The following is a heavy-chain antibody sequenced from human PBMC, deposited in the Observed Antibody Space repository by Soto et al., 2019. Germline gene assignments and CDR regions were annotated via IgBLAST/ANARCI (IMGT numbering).Heavy chain of an antibody. J-gene: IGHJ4*02. Sequence: GGSLRLSCAASGFTFSSYWMHWVRQAPGKGLVWVSRINSDGSSTSYADSVKGRFTISRDNAKNTLYLQMNSLRVEDTVVYYCARGPRKYYDFWSGYSLGLDYWGQGTLVTVSS. CDR2: INSDGSST. D-gene: IGHD3-3*01. CDR1: GFTFSSYW. CDR3: ARGPRKYYDFWSGYSLGLDY. V-gene: IGHV3-74*01.